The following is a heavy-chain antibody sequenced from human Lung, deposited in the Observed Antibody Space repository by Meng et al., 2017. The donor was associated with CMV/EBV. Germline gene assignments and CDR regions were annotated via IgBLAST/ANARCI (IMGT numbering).Heavy chain of an antibody. CDR2: IPHRGSS. D-gene: IGHD3-10*01. J-gene: IGHJ1*01. CDR1: GDSITNHNW. Sequence: VPRQEPGPALVKPSATLSLTCAVSGDSITNHNWWAWVRQPPGKGLEWIGEIPHRGSSAYNPSLKSRVSMSIDKSKNQFSLKLTSVTAADTAVYHCLRRSGGSVWGQGTLVTVSS. V-gene: IGHV4-4*02. CDR3: LRRSGGSV.